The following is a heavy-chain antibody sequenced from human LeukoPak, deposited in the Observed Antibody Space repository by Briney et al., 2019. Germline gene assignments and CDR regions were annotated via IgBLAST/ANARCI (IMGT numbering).Heavy chain of an antibody. J-gene: IGHJ4*02. D-gene: IGHD6-13*01. CDR1: GFTFSSYG. V-gene: IGHV3-30*02. CDR3: ATLDSSSWYVDY. Sequence: GGPLRLSCAASGFTFSSYGMHWVRQAPGKGLAGVAFVRYDGSNKYYADSVKGRFTISRDNSKNTLYLQMNSLRAEDTAVYYCATLDSSSWYVDYWGQRTLVTVSS. CDR2: VRYDGSNK.